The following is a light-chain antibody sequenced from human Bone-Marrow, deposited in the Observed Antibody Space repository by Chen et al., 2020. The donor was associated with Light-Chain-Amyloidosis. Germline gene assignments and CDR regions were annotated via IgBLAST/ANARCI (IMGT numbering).Light chain of an antibody. CDR1: SSNVGNNC. J-gene: IGLJ3*02. V-gene: IGLV1-51*01. Sequence: QSALTQPPSVSAAPGQKVTISCSGSSSNVGNNCVSWYRQLPGTGPKLLISYNSKRPSGIPDRFSGSKSGTSATLGITRLQTGDEADYYCGAWDSSLGIWVFGGGTKLTVL. CDR3: GAWDSSLGIWV. CDR2: YNS.